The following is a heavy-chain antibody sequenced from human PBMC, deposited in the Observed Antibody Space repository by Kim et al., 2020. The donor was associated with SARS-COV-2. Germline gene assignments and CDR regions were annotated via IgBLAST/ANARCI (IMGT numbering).Heavy chain of an antibody. D-gene: IGHD2-2*01. CDR3: AKRGCSSTTCIPRRWYFDL. CDR2: IGASGGNP. J-gene: IGHJ2*01. CDR1: GFTFSSFA. Sequence: GGSLRLSCAASGFTFSSFAMGWVRQAPGKGLEWVSVIGASGGNPYYAGSVKGRFTISRDNSKNTLYLEINSLRAEDTAVYYCAKRGCSSTTCIPRRWYFDLWGRGTLVTVSS. V-gene: IGHV3-23*01.